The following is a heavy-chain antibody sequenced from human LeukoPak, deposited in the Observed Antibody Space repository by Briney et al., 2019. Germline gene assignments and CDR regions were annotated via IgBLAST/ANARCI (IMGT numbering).Heavy chain of an antibody. J-gene: IGHJ3*02. V-gene: IGHV3-20*04. Sequence: PGGSLRPSCAASGFTFDDYGMSWVRQAPGKGLEWGSGINWNGGSTGYADSVKGRFTISRDNAKNSLYLQMNSLRAEDTALYYCARDLVPEYYDFWSGYSVDAFDIWGQGTMVTVSS. D-gene: IGHD3-3*01. CDR3: ARDLVPEYYDFWSGYSVDAFDI. CDR1: GFTFDDYG. CDR2: INWNGGST.